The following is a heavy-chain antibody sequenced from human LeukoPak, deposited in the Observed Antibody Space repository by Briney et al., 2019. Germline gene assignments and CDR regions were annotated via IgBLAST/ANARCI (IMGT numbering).Heavy chain of an antibody. D-gene: IGHD6-19*01. V-gene: IGHV5-51*01. CDR3: ARQQYSSGSYYFDY. J-gene: IGHJ4*02. CDR1: GNSFTSYW. Sequence: GESLKISCKGSGNSFTSYWIGWVRQMPGKGLEWMGIIYPGDSDTRYSPSFQGQVTISADKSISTAYLQWRSLKASDTAMYYCARQQYSSGSYYFDYWGQGTLVTVSS. CDR2: IYPGDSDT.